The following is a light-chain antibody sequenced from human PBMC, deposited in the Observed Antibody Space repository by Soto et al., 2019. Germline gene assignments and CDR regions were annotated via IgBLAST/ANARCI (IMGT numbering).Light chain of an antibody. CDR2: GAS. CDR3: QQYLNTPRT. V-gene: IGKV3D-15*01. CDR1: QSVSSN. J-gene: IGKJ1*01. Sequence: VQTESSATLAECTGESVKRSCGASQSVSSNLAWYQQKPGQAPRLLIYGASTRAPDIPDRFSLTRPGTHLTLTIIRLYPQDAAVSYSQQYLNTPRTFGQGTKVDIK.